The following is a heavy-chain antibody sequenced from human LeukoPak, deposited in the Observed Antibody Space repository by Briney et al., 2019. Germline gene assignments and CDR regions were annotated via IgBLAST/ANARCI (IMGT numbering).Heavy chain of an antibody. V-gene: IGHV3-7*03. J-gene: IGHJ6*03. Sequence: PGGSLRLSCAASGFTFSSYWMSWVRQAPGKGLEWVANIKQDGSDKYYVDSVKGRFTISRDNAKNSLYLQMNSLRAEDTALYYCAREIGGYSYGKYYYYMDVWGKGTTVTVSS. CDR2: IKQDGSDK. CDR3: AREIGGYSYGKYYYYMDV. CDR1: GFTFSSYW. D-gene: IGHD5-18*01.